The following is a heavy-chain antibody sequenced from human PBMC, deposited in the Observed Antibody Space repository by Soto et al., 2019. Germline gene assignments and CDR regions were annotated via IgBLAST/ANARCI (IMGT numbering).Heavy chain of an antibody. Sequence: LRLSCAASGFTFSSYGMHWVRQAPGKGLEWVAVIWYDGSNKYYADSVKGRFTISRDNSKNTLYLQMNSLRAEDTAVYYCARAPGIAAAPYFDYWGQGTLVTVSS. D-gene: IGHD6-13*01. V-gene: IGHV3-33*01. J-gene: IGHJ4*02. CDR2: IWYDGSNK. CDR1: GFTFSSYG. CDR3: ARAPGIAAAPYFDY.